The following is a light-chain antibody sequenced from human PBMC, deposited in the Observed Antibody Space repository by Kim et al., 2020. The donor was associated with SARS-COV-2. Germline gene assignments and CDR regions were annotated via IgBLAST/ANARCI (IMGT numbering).Light chain of an antibody. CDR2: EVS. CDR1: QSLLHSDGETY. V-gene: IGKV2-29*02. CDR3: MQDLYLTHT. J-gene: IGKJ2*01. Sequence: DIVMTQSPLSLSVNPGQPAAISCKSSQSLLHSDGETYLYWYLQKPGQSPQLLISEVSSRFSGAPDRFSGSGSGTDFTLKISRVEPEDVKVYYCMQDLYLTHTFGLGTKLEI.